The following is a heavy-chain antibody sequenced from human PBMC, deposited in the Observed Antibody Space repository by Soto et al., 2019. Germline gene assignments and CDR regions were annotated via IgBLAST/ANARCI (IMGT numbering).Heavy chain of an antibody. V-gene: IGHV1-18*01. CDR2: ISAHNGNT. CDR3: ARGRYGDY. J-gene: IGHJ4*02. D-gene: IGHD1-1*01. CDR1: GYTFTSYG. Sequence: QVHLVQSGAEVKKPGASVKVSFKASGYTFTSYGITWVRQAPGQGLEWMGWISAHNGNTDYAPKLQGRVIVTRDTSTGSAYMGLRSLRSDDTAVYYCARGRYGDYWGQGALVNVSS.